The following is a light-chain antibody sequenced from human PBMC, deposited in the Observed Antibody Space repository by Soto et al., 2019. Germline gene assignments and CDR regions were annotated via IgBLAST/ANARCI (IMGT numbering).Light chain of an antibody. CDR3: CSYAGSSYV. CDR2: EVT. J-gene: IGLJ1*01. V-gene: IGLV2-23*02. CDR1: SSDVGTYNL. Sequence: QSVLTQPASVSGSPGQSITISCTGSSSDVGTYNLVSWYQQHPGEAPKLMIYEVTKRPSGVSYRFSGSKSGNTASLTISGLQVDDEADYYCCSYAGSSYVFGTGTKVTVL.